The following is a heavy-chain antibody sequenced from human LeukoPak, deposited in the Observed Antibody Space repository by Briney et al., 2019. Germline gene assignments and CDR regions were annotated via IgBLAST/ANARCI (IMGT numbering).Heavy chain of an antibody. J-gene: IGHJ6*02. Sequence: SETLSLTCTVSGGSISSSSYYWGWIRQPPGKGLEWIGSIYYSGSTYYNPSLKSRVTISVDTSKNQFSLKLSSVTAADTAVYYCATCWDDPCYYGMDVWGQGTTVTVSS. CDR2: IYYSGST. V-gene: IGHV4-39*01. D-gene: IGHD1-26*01. CDR3: ATCWDDPCYYGMDV. CDR1: GGSISSSSYY.